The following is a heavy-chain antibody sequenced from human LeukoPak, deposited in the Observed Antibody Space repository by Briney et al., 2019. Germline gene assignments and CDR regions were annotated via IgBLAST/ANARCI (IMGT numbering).Heavy chain of an antibody. J-gene: IGHJ4*02. D-gene: IGHD6-13*01. CDR3: ARKGSSTWYGVDY. CDR1: GGSISGYC. V-gene: IGHV4-59*08. Sequence: PSQTLSLTCTVSGGSISGYCWSWIRQPPGKGLEWIGYVCYSGSTNYNPSLKSRVTLSVDTSKNQFSLKLTSVTAADTAVYYCARKGSSTWYGVDYWGQGTLVTVSS. CDR2: VCYSGST.